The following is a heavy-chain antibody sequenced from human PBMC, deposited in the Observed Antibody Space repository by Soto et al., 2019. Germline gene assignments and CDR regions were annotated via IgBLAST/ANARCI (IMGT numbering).Heavy chain of an antibody. J-gene: IGHJ4*02. V-gene: IGHV4-34*01. D-gene: IGHD2-2*01. Sequence: PSQTLSLTCAVYGGSLSGYYWTWIRQPPGKGLEWIGEVNPGGITNYSPSVKSRPTISLATSHKHVSLEITSVTAADTAFYYCGRVVIKLSHQSIDSWGTGTLGTVSS. CDR3: GRVVIKLSHQSIDS. CDR1: GGSLSGYY. CDR2: VNPGGIT.